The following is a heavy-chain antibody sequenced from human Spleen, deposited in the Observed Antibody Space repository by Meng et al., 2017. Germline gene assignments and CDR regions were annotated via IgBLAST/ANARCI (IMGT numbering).Heavy chain of an antibody. V-gene: IGHV4-30-2*01. Sequence: QLQLRESGSGLVKPSQTLSLTCAVSGGSISSGYYSWGWIRQPPGKGLEWIGYIYHSGSTYYNPSLKSRVTISIDRSKNQFSLNLSSVTAADTAVYYCARGGWSLDYWGQGTLVTVSS. D-gene: IGHD2-15*01. CDR2: IYHSGST. CDR3: ARGGWSLDY. J-gene: IGHJ4*02. CDR1: GGSISSGYYS.